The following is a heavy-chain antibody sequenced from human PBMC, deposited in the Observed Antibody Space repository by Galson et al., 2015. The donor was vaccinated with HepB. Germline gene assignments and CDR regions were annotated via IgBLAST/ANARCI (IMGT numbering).Heavy chain of an antibody. CDR2: ISYEGSNK. Sequence: SLRLSCAASIFRFRTSAMHWVRQPPGKGLEWLAVISYEGSNKFYADSVRGRFTISRDNSNNTLFLQMSNLRTEDTALYYCVRDHPTLGFCSGGSCHPGDTWGQGTLVTVAS. CDR1: IFRFRTSA. D-gene: IGHD2-15*01. V-gene: IGHV3-30-3*01. J-gene: IGHJ5*02. CDR3: VRDHPTLGFCSGGSCHPGDT.